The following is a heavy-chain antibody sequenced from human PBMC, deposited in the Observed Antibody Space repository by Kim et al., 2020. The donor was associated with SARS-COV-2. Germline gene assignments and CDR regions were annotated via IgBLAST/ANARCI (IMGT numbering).Heavy chain of an antibody. D-gene: IGHD6-19*01. CDR3: AKGRIYASTVADAFDI. CDR1: GFTFSSYA. CDR2: ISGSGGNT. J-gene: IGHJ3*02. Sequence: GGSLRLSCAASGFTFSSYAMSWVRQAPGKGLEWVSRISGSGGNTYYADSVKGRFTISRDNSKNTLYLQMNSLRAEDTAVYYCAKGRIYASTVADAFDIWGQGTVVTVSS. V-gene: IGHV3-23*01.